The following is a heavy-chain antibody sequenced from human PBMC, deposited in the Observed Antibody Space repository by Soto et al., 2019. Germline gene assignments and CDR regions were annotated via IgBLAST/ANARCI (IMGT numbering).Heavy chain of an antibody. CDR2: IYYSGST. D-gene: IGHD6-13*01. CDR3: ARGYSSSWYRWFDP. CDR1: GGSISRYY. V-gene: IGHV4-59*01. J-gene: IGHJ5*02. Sequence: SDTLSLTCTVSGGSISRYYWSWIRQPPGKGLEWIGYIYYSGSTNYNPSLKSRVTISVDTSKNQFSLKLSSVTAADTAVYYCARGYSSSWYRWFDPWGQGTLVTVSS.